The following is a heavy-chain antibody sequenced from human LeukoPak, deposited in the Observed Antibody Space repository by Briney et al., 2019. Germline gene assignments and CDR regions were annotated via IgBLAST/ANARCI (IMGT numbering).Heavy chain of an antibody. CDR3: ARPTYCGSNCYFNFDY. CDR1: GYTFATYF. V-gene: IGHV1-2*02. CDR2: IKPNSGVT. J-gene: IGHJ4*02. Sequence: ASVKVSRKTSGYTFATYFMHWVRQAPGQGLEWMGYIKPNSGVTNYAQKFRGRVTMTWDTSISTAYIELSGLTSDDTAIYYCARPTYCGSNCYFNFDYWGQGTLVTVSS. D-gene: IGHD2-21*02.